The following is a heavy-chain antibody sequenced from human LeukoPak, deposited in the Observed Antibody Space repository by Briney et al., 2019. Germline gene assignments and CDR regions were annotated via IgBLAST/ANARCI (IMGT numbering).Heavy chain of an antibody. CDR2: INHSGST. Sequence: SETLSLTCAVYGGSFSGYYWSWIRQPPGKGLEWFGEINHSGSTNYNPSLKSRVTISVDTSKNQFSLKLSSVTAADTAVYYCARVPGYCSGGSCYYFYFDYWGQGTLVTVSS. J-gene: IGHJ4*02. D-gene: IGHD2-15*01. CDR3: ARVPGYCSGGSCYYFYFDY. CDR1: GGSFSGYY. V-gene: IGHV4-34*01.